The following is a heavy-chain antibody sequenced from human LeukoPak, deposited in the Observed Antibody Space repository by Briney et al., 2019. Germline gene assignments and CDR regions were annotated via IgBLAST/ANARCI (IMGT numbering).Heavy chain of an antibody. J-gene: IGHJ4*02. CDR2: INHSGST. CDR3: ASFYDILTGYLGYFDY. D-gene: IGHD3-9*01. V-gene: IGHV4-34*01. Sequence: PSETLSLTCAVYGGSFSGYYWSWIRQPPGKGLEWIGEINHSGSTNYNPSLKSRVTISVDTSKNQFSLKLSSVTAADTAVYYCASFYDILTGYLGYFDYWGQGTLVTVSS. CDR1: GGSFSGYY.